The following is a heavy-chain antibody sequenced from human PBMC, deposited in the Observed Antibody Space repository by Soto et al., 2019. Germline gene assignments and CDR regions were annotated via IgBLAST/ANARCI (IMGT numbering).Heavy chain of an antibody. CDR1: GFTFSSYG. Sequence: GGSLRLSCAASGFTFSSYGMHWVRQAPGKGLERVAVISYDGSNKNYADSVKGRFTISRDNSKNTLYLQMNSLRAEDTAVYHYAKDMGGLLATSPNYFVSWGQGTLVTVS. CDR2: ISYDGSNK. CDR3: AKDMGGLLATSPNYFVS. J-gene: IGHJ4*02. V-gene: IGHV3-30*18. D-gene: IGHD2-8*02.